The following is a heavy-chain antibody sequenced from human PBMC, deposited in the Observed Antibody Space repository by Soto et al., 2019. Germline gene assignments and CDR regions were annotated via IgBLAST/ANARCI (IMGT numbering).Heavy chain of an antibody. Sequence: GGSLRLSCAASGFTFSSYAMHWVRQAPGKGLEWVAVISYDGSNKYYADSVKGRFTISRDNSKNTLYLQMNSLRAEDTAVYYCARVAVRGVTEYYFDYWGRGTLVTVSS. D-gene: IGHD3-10*01. CDR3: ARVAVRGVTEYYFDY. CDR1: GFTFSSYA. J-gene: IGHJ4*02. V-gene: IGHV3-30-3*01. CDR2: ISYDGSNK.